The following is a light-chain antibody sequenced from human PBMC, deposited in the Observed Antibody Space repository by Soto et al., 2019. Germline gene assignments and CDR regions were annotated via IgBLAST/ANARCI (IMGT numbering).Light chain of an antibody. V-gene: IGKV3-15*01. CDR2: DAS. CDR1: QSVRSN. CDR3: QQYNEWPLT. Sequence: EKVMTQSPATLSVSPGERATLSCRASQSVRSNLAWYQQKPGQALRLLIYDASTRATGIPARFSGSGSGTEFTLIISSLQSADFAVYYCQQYNEWPLTFGGGTKVEIK. J-gene: IGKJ4*01.